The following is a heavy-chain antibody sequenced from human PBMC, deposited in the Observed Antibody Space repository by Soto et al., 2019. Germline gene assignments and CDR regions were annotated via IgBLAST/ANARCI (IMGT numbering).Heavy chain of an antibody. D-gene: IGHD2-2*01. Sequence: SETLSLTCTVSGGSISSGGYYWSWIRQHPGKGLEWIGYIYYSGSTYYNPSLKSRVTISVDTSKNQFSLKLSSVTAADTAVYYCARDWRGYCSSTRCYAFDIWGQGTMVTVSS. CDR2: IYYSGST. CDR3: ARDWRGYCSSTRCYAFDI. V-gene: IGHV4-31*03. J-gene: IGHJ3*02. CDR1: GGSISSGGYY.